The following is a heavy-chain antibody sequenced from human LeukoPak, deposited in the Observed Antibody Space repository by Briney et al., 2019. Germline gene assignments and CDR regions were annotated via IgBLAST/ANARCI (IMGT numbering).Heavy chain of an antibody. V-gene: IGHV3-48*02. Sequence: PGGSLRLSCAASGFTFSSYSMNWVRQAPGKGLEWLSYISSGSDTIYYADPVKGRFTISRDSAKNSLYLQMNSLRDEDTAVYYCARDEAVAGTYYYYYGMDVWGQGTTVTVSS. CDR3: ARDEAVAGTYYYYYGMDV. D-gene: IGHD6-19*01. J-gene: IGHJ6*02. CDR1: GFTFSSYS. CDR2: ISSGSDTI.